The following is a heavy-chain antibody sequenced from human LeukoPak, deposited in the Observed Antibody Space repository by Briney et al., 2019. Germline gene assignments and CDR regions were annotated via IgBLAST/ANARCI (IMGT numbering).Heavy chain of an antibody. Sequence: PSETLSLTCAVYGGSFSGYYWSWIRQPPGKGLEWIGEINHSGSTNYNLSLKSRVTISVDTSKNQFSLKLSSVTAADTAVYYCARGVGATTPFDYWGQGTLVTVSS. J-gene: IGHJ4*02. D-gene: IGHD1-26*01. CDR1: GGSFSGYY. V-gene: IGHV4-34*01. CDR3: ARGVGATTPFDY. CDR2: INHSGST.